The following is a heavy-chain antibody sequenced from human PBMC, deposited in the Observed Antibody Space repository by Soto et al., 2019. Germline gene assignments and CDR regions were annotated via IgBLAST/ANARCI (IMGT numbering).Heavy chain of an antibody. D-gene: IGHD3-10*01. CDR2: IILIFGTA. CDR1: GGTFSSYA. V-gene: IGHV1-69*06. Sequence: QVQLVQSGAEVKKPGSSVKVSCKASGGTFSSYAISWVRQAPGQGLEWMGGIILIFGTANYAQKFQGRVTITADKSTSTAYMELSSLRSEDTAVYYCARDAPYYGSGSYYWYFDLWGRGTLVTVSS. CDR3: ARDAPYYGSGSYYWYFDL. J-gene: IGHJ2*01.